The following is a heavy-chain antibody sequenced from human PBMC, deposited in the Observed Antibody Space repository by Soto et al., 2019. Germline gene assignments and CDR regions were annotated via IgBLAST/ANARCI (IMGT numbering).Heavy chain of an antibody. D-gene: IGHD3-22*01. CDR2: IYHSGST. J-gene: IGHJ4*02. CDR1: GGSISSGGYS. V-gene: IGHV4-30-2*01. Sequence: SETLSLTCAVSGGSISSGGYSWSWIRQPPGKGLEWIGYIYHSGSTYYNPSLKSRVTISVDRSKNQFSLKLSSVTAADTAVYYCARAGYYDSSGYPIDYWGQGTLVTVSS. CDR3: ARAGYYDSSGYPIDY.